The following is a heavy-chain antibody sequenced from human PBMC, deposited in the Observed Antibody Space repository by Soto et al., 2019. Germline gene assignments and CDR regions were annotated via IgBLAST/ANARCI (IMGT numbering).Heavy chain of an antibody. CDR2: IHSSGSI. D-gene: IGHD3-22*01. J-gene: IGHJ1*01. Sequence: QVQLQESGPGQVQPSKTLSLTCTVSGGSISSDDYYWSWIRQAPGRGLEWIGYIHSSGSIYYNPSLKSRARMSIDTARNQFSLKVSSVTVADTAVYYCARDLDGLHDDNSGPYPRPGWGQGTLVTVSS. V-gene: IGHV4-30-4*01. CDR1: GGSISSDDYY. CDR3: ARDLDGLHDDNSGPYPRPG.